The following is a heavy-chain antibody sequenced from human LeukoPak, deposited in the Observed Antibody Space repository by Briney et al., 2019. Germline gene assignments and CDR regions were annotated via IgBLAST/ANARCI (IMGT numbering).Heavy chain of an antibody. Sequence: PGGSLRLSCAASGFTFNNYVMSWVRQAPGKGLEWVSGISGSGGTTYYGHSVKGRFTISRDNSKDTLYLQMNSLRAEDTAVYYCAKDQLYYYDRSGYSRLDYWGQGALVTVSS. CDR2: ISGSGGTT. D-gene: IGHD3-22*01. V-gene: IGHV3-23*01. CDR1: GFTFNNYV. CDR3: AKDQLYYYDRSGYSRLDY. J-gene: IGHJ4*02.